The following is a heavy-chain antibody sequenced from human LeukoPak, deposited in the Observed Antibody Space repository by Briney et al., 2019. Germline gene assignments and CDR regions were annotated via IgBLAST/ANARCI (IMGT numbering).Heavy chain of an antibody. CDR1: GGSISSYY. J-gene: IGHJ6*03. CDR3: ARETSQQGAHYMDV. V-gene: IGHV4-59*01. D-gene: IGHD6-13*01. CDR2: IYYSGST. Sequence: SETLSLTCTVSGGSISSYYWGSIRQPPGKGLEYIGYIYYSGSTNYNPSLKSRLTISVDTSKNQFSLKLSSVTAADTAVCYCARETSQQGAHYMDVWGKGTTVTISS.